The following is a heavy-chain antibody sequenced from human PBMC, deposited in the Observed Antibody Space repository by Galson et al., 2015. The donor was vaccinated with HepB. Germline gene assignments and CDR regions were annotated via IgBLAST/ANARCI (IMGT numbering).Heavy chain of an antibody. V-gene: IGHV4-39*02. CDR1: GGSISSSSYY. Sequence: SETLSLTCTVSGGSISSSSYYWGWIRQPPGKGLEWIGSIYYSGSTYYNPSLKSRVTISVDTSKNHFSLKLSSVTAADTAVYYCARGPGGRKRHIDYWGQGTLVTVSS. CDR3: ARGPGGRKRHIDY. CDR2: IYYSGST. D-gene: IGHD1-14*01. J-gene: IGHJ4*02.